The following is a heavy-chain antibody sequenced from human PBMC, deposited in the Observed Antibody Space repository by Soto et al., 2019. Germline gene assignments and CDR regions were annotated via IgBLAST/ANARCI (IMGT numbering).Heavy chain of an antibody. V-gene: IGHV3-23*01. CDR3: AKSPPGYSYGLLKRSPDYYYYYYMDV. D-gene: IGHD5-18*01. Sequence: GGSLRLSCAASGFTFSSYAMSWVRQAPGKGLEWVSAISGSGGSTYYADSVKGRFTISRDNSKNTLYLQMNSLRAEDTAVYYCAKSPPGYSYGLLKRSPDYYYYYYMDVWGKGTTVTVSS. J-gene: IGHJ6*03. CDR2: ISGSGGST. CDR1: GFTFSSYA.